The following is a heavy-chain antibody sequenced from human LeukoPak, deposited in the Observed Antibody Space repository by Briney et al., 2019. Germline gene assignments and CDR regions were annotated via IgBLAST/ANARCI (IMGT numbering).Heavy chain of an antibody. CDR2: IWYDGSNK. CDR3: ARGVSSGWYSY. CDR1: GFTFSSYW. V-gene: IGHV3-33*08. Sequence: GGSLRLSCAASGFTFSSYWMHWVRQAPGKGLEWVAVIWYDGSNKYYADSVKGRFTISRDNSKNTLYLQMNSLRAEDTAVYYCARGVSSGWYSYWGQGTLVTVSS. J-gene: IGHJ4*02. D-gene: IGHD6-19*01.